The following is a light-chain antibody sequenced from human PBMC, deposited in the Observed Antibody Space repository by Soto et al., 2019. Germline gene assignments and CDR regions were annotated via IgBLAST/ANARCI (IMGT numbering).Light chain of an antibody. Sequence: EIVLTQSPGTLSLSPGEIATLSCRASQSVSSSYLVWYQQRPGQPPRLLIYGTSNRAAGIPDRFTGTGSWTDFTLTIYRLEPEDSAVYYCQQYGSSALTFGGGTKV. CDR2: GTS. V-gene: IGKV3-20*01. CDR1: QSVSSSY. CDR3: QQYGSSALT. J-gene: IGKJ4*01.